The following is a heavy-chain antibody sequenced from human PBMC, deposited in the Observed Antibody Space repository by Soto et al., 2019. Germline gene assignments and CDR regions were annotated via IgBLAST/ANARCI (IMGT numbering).Heavy chain of an antibody. J-gene: IGHJ4*02. D-gene: IGHD5-12*01. Sequence: SVKVSCKAFGNTFGSFHFAWVRQAAGRGLEWIGRIIPTSSIGNYAQKFEGRVTFTADKSTSTVYMELNSLTSEDTAVYYCARDVDIVTTIPFYFDYWGQGTSVTVSS. CDR1: GNTFGSFH. CDR2: IIPTSSIG. V-gene: IGHV1-69*04. CDR3: ARDVDIVTTIPFYFDY.